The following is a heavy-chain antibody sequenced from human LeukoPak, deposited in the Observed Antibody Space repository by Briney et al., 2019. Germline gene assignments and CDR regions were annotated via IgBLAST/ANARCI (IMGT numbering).Heavy chain of an antibody. J-gene: IGHJ4*02. CDR2: IYTSGST. Sequence: SETLSLTCTVSGGSISSYYWSWIRQPAGKGLEWIGRIYTSGSTNYNPSLKSRVTMSVDTSKNQFSLKLSSVTATDTAVYYCARDLLSSGWYGGFDYWGQGTLVTVSS. D-gene: IGHD6-19*01. CDR1: GGSISSYY. CDR3: ARDLLSSGWYGGFDY. V-gene: IGHV4-4*07.